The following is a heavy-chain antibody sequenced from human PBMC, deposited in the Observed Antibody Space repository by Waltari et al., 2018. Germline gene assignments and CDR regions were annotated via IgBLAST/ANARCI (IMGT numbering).Heavy chain of an antibody. CDR1: GGTFSSSV. D-gene: IGHD1-26*01. V-gene: IGHV1-69*06. CDR2: IIPIFDRA. CDR3: ARLSGTDRDY. J-gene: IGHJ4*02. Sequence: HVQLVQSGAEVKKPGSSVKVSCMASGGTFSSSVTSWVRQAPGQGLEWMGGIIPIFDRANYAQKFQGRVTITADKSTSTAYMELSSLRSEDTAVYYCARLSGTDRDYWGQGTLVTVSS.